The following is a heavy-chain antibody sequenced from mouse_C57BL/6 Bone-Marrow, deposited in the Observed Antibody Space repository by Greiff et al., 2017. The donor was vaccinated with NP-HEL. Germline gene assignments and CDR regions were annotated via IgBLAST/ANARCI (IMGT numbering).Heavy chain of an antibody. CDR3: ARADGYPSYYAMDY. V-gene: IGHV5-12*01. Sequence: EVHLVESGGGLVQPGGSLKLSCAASGFTFSDYYMYWVRQTPEKRLEWVAYISNGGGSTYYPDTVKGRFTISRDNAKNTLYLQMSRLKSEDTAMYYCARADGYPSYYAMDYWGQGTSVTVSS. CDR1: GFTFSDYY. J-gene: IGHJ4*01. CDR2: ISNGGGST. D-gene: IGHD2-3*01.